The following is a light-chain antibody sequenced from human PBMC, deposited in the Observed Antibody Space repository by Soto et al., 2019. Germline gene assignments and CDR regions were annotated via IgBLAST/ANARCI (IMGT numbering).Light chain of an antibody. CDR3: SSYTGSSTLYV. Sequence: QSVLTHPASVSGSPGHSITISCTGTSSDVGTYNYVSWYQQHPGKAPKVMIYEVTYRPSGVSNRFSGSKSGNTASLTISGLQAEDEAEYYCSSYTGSSTLYVFGTGTNVTVL. J-gene: IGLJ1*01. CDR2: EVT. CDR1: SSDVGTYNY. V-gene: IGLV2-14*01.